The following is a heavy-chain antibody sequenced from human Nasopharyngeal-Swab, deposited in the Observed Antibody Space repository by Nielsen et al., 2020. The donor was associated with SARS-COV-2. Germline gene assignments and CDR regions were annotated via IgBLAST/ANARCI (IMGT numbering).Heavy chain of an antibody. CDR2: IKQDGSEK. CDR1: GFTFSSYW. J-gene: IGHJ4*02. Sequence: GESLKISCAASGFTFSSYWMSWVRQAPGKGLEWVANIKQDGSEKYYVDSVKGRFTISRDNAKNSLYLQTNSLRAEDTAVYYCARDSRGYSYGYIYFDYWGQGTLVTVSS. D-gene: IGHD5-18*01. V-gene: IGHV3-7*03. CDR3: ARDSRGYSYGYIYFDY.